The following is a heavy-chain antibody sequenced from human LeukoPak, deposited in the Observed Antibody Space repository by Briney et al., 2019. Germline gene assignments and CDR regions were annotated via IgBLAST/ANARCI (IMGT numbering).Heavy chain of an antibody. CDR2: IHYSGST. CDR3: AGLGRGSYCFDY. J-gene: IGHJ4*02. D-gene: IGHD1-26*01. V-gene: IGHV4-30-4*08. Sequence: SQTLSLTCTVSGGSISSGDYYWSWIRQPPGKGLEWIGYIHYSGSTYYNPSLKSRVTISVDTSKNQFSLKLSSVTAADTAVYYCAGLGRGSYCFDYWGQGTLVTVSS. CDR1: GGSISSGDYY.